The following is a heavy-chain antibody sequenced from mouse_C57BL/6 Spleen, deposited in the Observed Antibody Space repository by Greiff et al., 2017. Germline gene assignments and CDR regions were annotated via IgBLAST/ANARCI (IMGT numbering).Heavy chain of an antibody. D-gene: IGHD1-1*02. CDR3: AREGVATSYFDY. J-gene: IGHJ2*01. CDR1: GYAFSSYW. Sequence: LQESGAELVKPGASVKISCKASGYAFSSYWMNWVKQRPGKGLEWIGQIYPGDGDTNYNGKFKGKATLTADKSSSTAYMQLSSLTSEDSAVYFCAREGVATSYFDYWGQGTTLTVSS. V-gene: IGHV1-80*01. CDR2: IYPGDGDT.